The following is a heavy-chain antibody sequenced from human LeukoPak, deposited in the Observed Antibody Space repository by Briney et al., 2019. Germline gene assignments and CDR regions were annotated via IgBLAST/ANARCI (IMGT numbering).Heavy chain of an antibody. CDR3: TRGPTLIGVAGTWPLDD. J-gene: IGHJ4*02. CDR2: ISSASAYR. D-gene: IGHD6-19*01. Sequence: GGSLRLSCAASGFTFSSYSMHWVRQAPGKGLEWVLSISSASAYRYYADSVKGRFTISRDNAKNSLHLQMNSLRAEDSAVYYCTRGPTLIGVAGTWPLDDWGQGTLVTVSS. V-gene: IGHV3-21*01. CDR1: GFTFSSYS.